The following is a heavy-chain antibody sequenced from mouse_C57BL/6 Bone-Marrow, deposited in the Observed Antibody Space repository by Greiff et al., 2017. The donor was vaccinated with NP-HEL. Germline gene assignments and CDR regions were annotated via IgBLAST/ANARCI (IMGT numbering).Heavy chain of an antibody. J-gene: IGHJ2*01. Sequence: QVHVKQPGAELVKPGASVKLSCKASGYTFTSYWMQWVKQRPGQGLEWIGEIDPSDSYTNYNQKFKGKATLTVDTSSSTAYMQLSSLTSEDSAVYYCARGIYYDYDGDYWGQGTTLTVSS. V-gene: IGHV1-50*01. D-gene: IGHD2-4*01. CDR3: ARGIYYDYDGDY. CDR1: GYTFTSYW. CDR2: IDPSDSYT.